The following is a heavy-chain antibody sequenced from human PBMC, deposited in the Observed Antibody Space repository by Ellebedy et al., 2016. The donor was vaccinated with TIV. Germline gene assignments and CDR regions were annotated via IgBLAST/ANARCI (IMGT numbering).Heavy chain of an antibody. CDR3: ARGGGYVQYYFDY. CDR2: IWYDGSNE. J-gene: IGHJ4*02. V-gene: IGHV3-33*01. D-gene: IGHD5-12*01. CDR1: GFIFSSYG. Sequence: GESLKISXAASGFIFSSYGMHWVRQAPGKGLEWVAVIWYDGSNEDYADSVKGRFTISRDNSRNTLYLQMNSLRAEDTAVYYCARGGGYVQYYFDYWGQGTLVTVSS.